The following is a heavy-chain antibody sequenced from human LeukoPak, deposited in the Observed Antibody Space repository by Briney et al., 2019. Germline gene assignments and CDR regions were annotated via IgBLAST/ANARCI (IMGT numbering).Heavy chain of an antibody. J-gene: IGHJ2*01. D-gene: IGHD6-19*01. CDR1: GGSISHYF. Sequence: SETLSLTCTVSGGSISHYFWSWIRQPPGKALEWIGYIYYSGSTNYNPSLKSRVTISVDPSKNQFSLKLDSVTAADTAVYYCAKTVAGYWYFDLWGRGTLVTVSS. CDR3: AKTVAGYWYFDL. V-gene: IGHV4-59*08. CDR2: IYYSGST.